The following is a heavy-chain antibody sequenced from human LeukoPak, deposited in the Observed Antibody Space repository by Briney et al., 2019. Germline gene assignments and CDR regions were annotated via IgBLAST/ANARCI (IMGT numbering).Heavy chain of an antibody. V-gene: IGHV4-39*01. Sequence: SETLSLTCTVSGGSISSDSYYWGWIRQPPGKGLEWIGSIYYSGSTYYNPSLKSRVTISVDTSKNQFSQKLSSLTAADTAVYYCARQVGGYSGPPPTVDYWGQGTLVTVSS. D-gene: IGHD5-12*01. J-gene: IGHJ4*02. CDR1: GGSISSDSYY. CDR2: IYYSGST. CDR3: ARQVGGYSGPPPTVDY.